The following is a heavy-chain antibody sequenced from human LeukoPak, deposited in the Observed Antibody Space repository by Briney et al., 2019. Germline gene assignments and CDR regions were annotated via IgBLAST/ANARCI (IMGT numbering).Heavy chain of an antibody. CDR3: ARYHDYVWGTYRGAFDF. CDR1: GFTLSSYG. D-gene: IGHD3-16*02. CDR2: IHLGDAET. V-gene: IGHV5-51*01. J-gene: IGHJ3*01. Sequence: GGSLRLSCAASGFTLSSYGMHWVRQVPGKGLEWMGIIHLGDAETRYSPSFQGQVTISADKSINTAYLQWSSLKASDTAMYFCARYHDYVWGTYRGAFDFWGQGTMVTVSS.